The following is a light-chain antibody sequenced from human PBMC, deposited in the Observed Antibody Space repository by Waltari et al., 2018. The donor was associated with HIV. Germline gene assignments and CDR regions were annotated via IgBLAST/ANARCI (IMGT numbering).Light chain of an antibody. J-gene: IGLJ3*02. CDR1: SSNIGAGYD. V-gene: IGLV1-40*01. CDR3: QSYDSALSGWV. CDR2: GNR. Sequence: QSVLTQSPSVSGAPGQRVTISCTGSSSNIGAGYDVHWYEQLPGAAPKLLIYGNRHRLSGVPDRVSGSKSGTSASLAITGLQAEDEADYYCQSYDSALSGWVFGGGTKLTVL.